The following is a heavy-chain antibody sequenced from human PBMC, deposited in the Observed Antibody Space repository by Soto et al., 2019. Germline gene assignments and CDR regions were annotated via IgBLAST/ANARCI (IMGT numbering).Heavy chain of an antibody. CDR1: GGSISSYY. Sequence: QVQLQESGPGLVKPSETLSLTCTVSGGSISSYYWSWIRQPPGKGLEWIGYIYYSGSTNYNPSLKSLVTISADTSKNQFSLKLSSVTAADTAVYYCARRYGYSFDYWGQGTLVTVSS. J-gene: IGHJ4*02. D-gene: IGHD1-1*01. CDR2: IYYSGST. CDR3: ARRYGYSFDY. V-gene: IGHV4-59*08.